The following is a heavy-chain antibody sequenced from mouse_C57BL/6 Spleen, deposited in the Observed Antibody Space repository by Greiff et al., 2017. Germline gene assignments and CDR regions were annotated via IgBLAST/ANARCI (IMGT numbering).Heavy chain of an antibody. CDR3: ARMKGYEVDY. J-gene: IGHJ2*01. Sequence: QVQLQQPGAELVKPGASVKLSCKASGYTFTSYWMQWVKQRPGQGLEWIGEIDPSDSYTNYNQKFKGKATLTVDTSSSTAYRQLSSLTSEDSAVYYCARMKGYEVDYWGQGTTLTVSS. V-gene: IGHV1-50*01. CDR1: GYTFTSYW. CDR2: IDPSDSYT. D-gene: IGHD2-10*02.